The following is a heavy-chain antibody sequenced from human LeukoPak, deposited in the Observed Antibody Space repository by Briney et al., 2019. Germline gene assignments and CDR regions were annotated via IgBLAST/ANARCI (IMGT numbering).Heavy chain of an antibody. D-gene: IGHD3-22*01. J-gene: IGHJ4*02. CDR1: GGSMSSYY. CDR3: ARDLNYDTSGSFDY. Sequence: SETLSLTCTVSGGSMSSYYWSWIRQPPGKGLEWIGYIYYSGTTNYNPSLKSRVTMSVDTSKNQFSLKLSSVTAADTAVYYCARDLNYDTSGSFDYWGQGTLVTVSS. CDR2: IYYSGTT. V-gene: IGHV4-59*12.